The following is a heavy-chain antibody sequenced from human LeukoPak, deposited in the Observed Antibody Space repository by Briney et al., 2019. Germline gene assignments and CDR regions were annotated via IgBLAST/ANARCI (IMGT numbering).Heavy chain of an antibody. D-gene: IGHD2-2*01. J-gene: IGHJ2*01. V-gene: IGHV4-38-2*01. CDR1: GYSISSGYY. CDR2: IYHSGST. Sequence: PSETLSLTCAVSGYSISSGYYWGWIRQPPGKGLEWIGSIYHSGSTYYNPSLKSRVTISVDTSKDQFSLKLSSVTAADTAVYYCASYGCSSTSCYGPPDLWGRGTLVTVSS. CDR3: ASYGCSSTSCYGPPDL.